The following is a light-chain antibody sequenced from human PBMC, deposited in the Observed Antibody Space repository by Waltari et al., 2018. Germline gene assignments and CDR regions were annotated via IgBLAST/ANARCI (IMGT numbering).Light chain of an antibody. Sequence: EIVMTQSPATLSVSPGERATLSCRASQSVSSNLAWYQQKPGQAPRLRIYGASTRATGIPARFTGSGSGTDFTLTISSLQSEDFAVYYCQQYNNWPPSITFGQGTRLEIK. J-gene: IGKJ5*01. V-gene: IGKV3-15*01. CDR1: QSVSSN. CDR2: GAS. CDR3: QQYNNWPPSIT.